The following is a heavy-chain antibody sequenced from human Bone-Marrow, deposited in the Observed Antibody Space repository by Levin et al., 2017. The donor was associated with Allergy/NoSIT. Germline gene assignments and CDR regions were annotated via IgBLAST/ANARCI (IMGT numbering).Heavy chain of an antibody. CDR3: ARHKDYGGNGYYYYGMDV. Sequence: SLKISCAASGFTFTDYAIHWIRQAPGRGLEWGSGVSWNSGTIGYADSVKGRFTISRDNAKNSLYLQMNSLRTEDTALYFCARHKDYGGNGYYYYGMDVWGQGTTVTVSS. V-gene: IGHV3-9*01. D-gene: IGHD4-23*01. CDR2: VSWNSGTI. J-gene: IGHJ6*02. CDR1: GFTFTDYA.